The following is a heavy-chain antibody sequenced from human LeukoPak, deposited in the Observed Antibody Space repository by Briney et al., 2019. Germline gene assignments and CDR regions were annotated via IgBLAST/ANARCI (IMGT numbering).Heavy chain of an antibody. J-gene: IGHJ5*02. D-gene: IGHD1-26*01. CDR2: ISDRSGYI. CDR1: GFTFSSYG. CDR3: ATNPWAQGETAAIGPFDP. V-gene: IGHV3-21*01. Sequence: GGSLRLSCAASGFTFSSYGMRWVRQAPGKGLQWVSAISDRSGYIYYAESVRGRFTISRDNAKNSVSLHMTSLRDQDTAVYHCATNPWAQGETAAIGPFDPWGQGTLVIVSS.